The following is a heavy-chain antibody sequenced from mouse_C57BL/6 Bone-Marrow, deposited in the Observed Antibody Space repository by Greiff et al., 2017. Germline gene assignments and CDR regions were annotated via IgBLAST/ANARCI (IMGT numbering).Heavy chain of an antibody. CDR1: GFSLSSFGLG. J-gene: IGHJ1*03. CDR2: IWWDDDN. D-gene: IGHD2-3*01. V-gene: IGHV8-8*01. Sequence: LQQSGPGILQPSQPLSLTCSFSGFSLSSFGLGVGWIRQPSGKGLEWLAHIWWDDDNYYNPALKSRLTNSKDTYKNQVFLKIANGDTADTATYYCVRIMADGYYVFWYFDGWGTGTTVTVSS. CDR3: VRIMADGYYVFWYFDG.